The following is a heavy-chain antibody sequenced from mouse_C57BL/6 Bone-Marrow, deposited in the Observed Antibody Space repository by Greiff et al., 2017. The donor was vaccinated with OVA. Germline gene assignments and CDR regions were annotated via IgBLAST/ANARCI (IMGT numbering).Heavy chain of an antibody. CDR3: ARDYGSSPSFYFDV. V-gene: IGHV5-17*01. J-gene: IGHJ1*03. Sequence: EVKVEESGGGLVKPGGSLKLSCAASGFTFSDYGMHWVRQAPEKGLEWVAYISSGSSTIYYADTVKGRFTISRDNAKNTLFLQMTSLRSEDTAMYYCARDYGSSPSFYFDVWGTGTTVTVSS. CDR1: GFTFSDYG. D-gene: IGHD1-1*01. CDR2: ISSGSSTI.